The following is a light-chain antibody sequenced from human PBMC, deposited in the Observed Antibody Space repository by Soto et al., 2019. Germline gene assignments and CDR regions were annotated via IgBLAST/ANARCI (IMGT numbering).Light chain of an antibody. CDR2: AAS. CDR3: QQYANWPKT. Sequence: EVMITQSPSTLSVSQGERATLYCRASQSVSNKLVWYQQKPGQAPRLLIYAASTRATGIPARFSGSGSETEFTLTISSLQSEDLAVYYCQQYANWPKTFGQGTKVDNK. V-gene: IGKV3-15*01. J-gene: IGKJ1*01. CDR1: QSVSNK.